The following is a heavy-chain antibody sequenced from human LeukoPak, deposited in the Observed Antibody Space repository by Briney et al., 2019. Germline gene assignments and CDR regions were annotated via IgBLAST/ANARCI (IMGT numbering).Heavy chain of an antibody. J-gene: IGHJ4*02. CDR3: ASEHRAAPDQ. V-gene: IGHV3-11*01. CDR1: AFTFGVYY. Sequence: CLTLSCPASAFTFGVYYMTWIRQAPGRGLEPLSFISPTGDIIKYVDSVKGRFTISRDNAKSSMYMEMNSLRAEDTAVYYCASEHRAAPDQWGQGTLVTVSP. D-gene: IGHD6-13*01. CDR2: ISPTGDII.